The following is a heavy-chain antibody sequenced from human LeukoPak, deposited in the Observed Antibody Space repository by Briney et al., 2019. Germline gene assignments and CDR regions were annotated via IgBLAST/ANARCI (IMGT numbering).Heavy chain of an antibody. CDR1: GFTFSSYW. J-gene: IGHJ4*02. CDR2: IKQDESEK. CDR3: ARDKIEGPTKLDY. Sequence: GASLRLSCAASGFTFSSYWMSWVRQAPGKGLEWVANIKQDESEKYYVDSLKGRFTISRYNAKNSLYLQMDSLRAEDTAVYYCARDKIEGPTKLDYWGQGILVTVSS. V-gene: IGHV3-7*01. D-gene: IGHD1-1*01.